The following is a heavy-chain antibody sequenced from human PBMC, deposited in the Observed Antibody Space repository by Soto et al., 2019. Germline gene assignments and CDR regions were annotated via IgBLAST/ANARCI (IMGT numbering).Heavy chain of an antibody. V-gene: IGHV4-59*01. D-gene: IGHD5-18*01. CDR2: IYYSGST. J-gene: IGHJ4*02. Sequence: SETLSLTCTVSGGSISSYYWSWIRQPPGKGLEWIGYIYYSGSTNYNPSLKSRVTISADTSKNQFSLKLSSVTAADTAVYYCARARGYSYGWESLRSYFDYWGQGTLVTVSS. CDR1: GGSISSYY. CDR3: ARARGYSYGWESLRSYFDY.